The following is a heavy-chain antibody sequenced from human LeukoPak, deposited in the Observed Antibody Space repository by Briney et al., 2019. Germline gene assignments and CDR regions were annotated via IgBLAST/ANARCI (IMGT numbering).Heavy chain of an antibody. D-gene: IGHD3-3*01. CDR3: ARSPLYDFWSGYYDY. V-gene: IGHV4-38-2*02. CDR2: IYHSGST. J-gene: IGHJ4*02. CDR1: GYSISSGYY. Sequence: SETLSLTCTVSGYSISSGYYWGWIRQPPGKGLEWIGSIYHSGSTYYNPSLKSRVTISVDTSKNQSSLKLSSVTAADTAVYYCARSPLYDFWSGYYDYWGQGTLVTVSS.